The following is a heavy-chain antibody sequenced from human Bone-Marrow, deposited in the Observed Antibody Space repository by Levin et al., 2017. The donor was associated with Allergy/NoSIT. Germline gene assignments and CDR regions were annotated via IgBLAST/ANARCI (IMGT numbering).Heavy chain of an antibody. V-gene: IGHV3-30*03. CDR1: GFTFSSYG. J-gene: IGHJ4*02. CDR2: ISNNANRK. D-gene: IGHD3-10*01. Sequence: GESLKISCAASGFTFSSYGMHWVRQAPGKGLEWVTVISNNANRKYYADSVKGRFTVSRDNSKNTLYLEMNSLRAEDTAIYYCARDRSIVSGSGLGPNFWGQGGLVSVSS. CDR3: ARDRSIVSGSGLGPNF.